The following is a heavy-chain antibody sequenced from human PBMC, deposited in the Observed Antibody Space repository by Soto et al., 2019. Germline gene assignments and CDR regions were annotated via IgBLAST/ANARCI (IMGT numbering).Heavy chain of an antibody. V-gene: IGHV1-8*01. Sequence: QVQLVQSGAEVKKPGASVKVSCKASGYTFTSYDINWVRQATGQGLEWMGWMNPNSGNTGYAQKFQGRVTMTRNTPINTGYMEPSSLRSEDTAVYYCAGALQLELDYYYGMDVWGQGTTVTVSS. CDR1: GYTFTSYD. J-gene: IGHJ6*02. CDR3: AGALQLELDYYYGMDV. D-gene: IGHD1-1*01. CDR2: MNPNSGNT.